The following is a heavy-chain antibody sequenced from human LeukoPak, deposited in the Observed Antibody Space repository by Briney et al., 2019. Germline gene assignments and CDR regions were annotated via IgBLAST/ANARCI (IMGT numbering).Heavy chain of an antibody. Sequence: SETLSLTCAVYGGSFSGYYWSWIRQPPGKGLEWIWEINHSGSTNYNPSLKSRVTISVDTTKNQFSQKLSSVTAADTAVYYCARGSGPLDYWGQGTLVTVSS. CDR3: ARGSGPLDY. CDR2: INHSGST. CDR1: GGSFSGYY. V-gene: IGHV4-34*01. J-gene: IGHJ4*02.